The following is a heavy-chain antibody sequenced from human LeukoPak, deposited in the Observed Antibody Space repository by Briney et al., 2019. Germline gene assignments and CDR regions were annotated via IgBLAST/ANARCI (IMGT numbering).Heavy chain of an antibody. V-gene: IGHV3-21*01. CDR3: AREAGLSGVYYFDF. CDR2: ISSSSSYI. J-gene: IGHJ4*02. Sequence: GGSLRLSCAASGFTFSSYSMNWVRQAPGKGLGWVSSISSSSSYIYYADSVKGRSTISRDNAKNSLYLQMNSLRAEDTAVYYCAREAGLSGVYYFDFWGQGTLVTVSS. CDR1: GFTFSSYS. D-gene: IGHD3-16*02.